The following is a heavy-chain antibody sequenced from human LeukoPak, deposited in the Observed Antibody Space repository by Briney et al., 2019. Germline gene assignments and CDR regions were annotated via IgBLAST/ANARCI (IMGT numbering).Heavy chain of an antibody. V-gene: IGHV3-30*18. D-gene: IGHD6-13*01. CDR3: AKGGYSSPVGNY. J-gene: IGHJ4*02. CDR1: GFTFSSYG. CDR2: ISYDGSNK. Sequence: GGSLRLSCAASGFTFSSYGMHWVRQAPGKGLEWVAVISYDGSNKYYADSVKGRFTISRDNSKNTLYLQMNSLRAEDTAVYYCAKGGYSSPVGNYWGQGTLVTVSS.